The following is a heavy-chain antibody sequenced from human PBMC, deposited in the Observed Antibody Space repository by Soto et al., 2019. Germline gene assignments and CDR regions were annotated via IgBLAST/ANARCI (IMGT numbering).Heavy chain of an antibody. CDR1: GYTFTSYY. J-gene: IGHJ4*02. D-gene: IGHD3-3*01. CDR3: ARDARSGLEY. CDR2: INPSGGDT. Sequence: QVQLVQSGAEVKKPGASVKVSCKASGYTFTSYYIHWVRQAPGQGLEWMGIINPSGGDTFYPQKFQGSVTMTRDTSTSTVYMELNSLRSDDTAVYYCARDARSGLEYWGQGTLVTVSS. V-gene: IGHV1-46*01.